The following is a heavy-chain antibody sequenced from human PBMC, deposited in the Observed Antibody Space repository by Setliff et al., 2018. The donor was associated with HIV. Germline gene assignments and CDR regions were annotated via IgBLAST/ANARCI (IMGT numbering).Heavy chain of an antibody. Sequence: SETLSLTCGVYGGSLSGYYWSWIRQLPGKGLEWIGEINHSGITNYNPSLKSRVTISTDTSKNQFSLKLSPVTAADTAVYYCARGVRDNSGWSSYYFDYWGQGTLVTVSS. D-gene: IGHD6-19*01. CDR2: INHSGIT. J-gene: IGHJ4*02. V-gene: IGHV4-34*01. CDR3: ARGVRDNSGWSSYYFDY. CDR1: GGSLSGYY.